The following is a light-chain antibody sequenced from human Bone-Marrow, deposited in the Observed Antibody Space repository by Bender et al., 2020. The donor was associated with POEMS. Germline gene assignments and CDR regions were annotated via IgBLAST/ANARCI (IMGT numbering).Light chain of an antibody. Sequence: SYEVTQPPSVSVSPGQTASINCSGDDLGDKYVAWYQQKPGQSPVLVIYQDSKRPSGIPERFSGSNSVNTATLTISGTQAMDEADYYCQAWDTYSVIFGGGTKLTVL. J-gene: IGLJ2*01. CDR2: QDS. CDR1: DLGDKY. V-gene: IGLV3-1*01. CDR3: QAWDTYSVI.